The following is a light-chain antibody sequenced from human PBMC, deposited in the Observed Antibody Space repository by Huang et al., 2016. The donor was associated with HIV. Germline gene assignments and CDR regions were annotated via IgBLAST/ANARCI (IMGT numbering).Light chain of an antibody. J-gene: IGKJ4*01. Sequence: EIVLTQSPATLSLSPGERATLSCWASQSVSSYLAWYQQKPGQAPRLLIYDASTRATGIPARFSGSGSVTDFTLTISSLEPEDFAVYYCQQRSNWPLTFGGGTKVEIK. V-gene: IGKV3-11*01. CDR3: QQRSNWPLT. CDR2: DAS. CDR1: QSVSSY.